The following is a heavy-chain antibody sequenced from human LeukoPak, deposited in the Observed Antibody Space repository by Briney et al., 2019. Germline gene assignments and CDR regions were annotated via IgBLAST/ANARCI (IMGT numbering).Heavy chain of an antibody. D-gene: IGHD3-3*01. J-gene: IGHJ4*02. CDR3: ARVTKDYYFDY. V-gene: IGHV1-69*05. CDR1: GGTFSNYA. CDR2: IIPIFGTA. Sequence: SVKVSCKASGGTFSNYAISWVRQAPGQGLEWMGRIIPIFGTANYAQKFHGRVTITTDESTSTAYMELSSLRSEDTTVYYCARVTKDYYFDYWGQGTLVTVSS.